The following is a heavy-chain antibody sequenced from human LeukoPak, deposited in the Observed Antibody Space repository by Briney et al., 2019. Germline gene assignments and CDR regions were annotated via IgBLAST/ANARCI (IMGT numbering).Heavy chain of an antibody. CDR2: ISGSGGST. CDR3: AKERITIFGVTLQGVLDY. CDR1: GFTFSSYA. V-gene: IGHV3-23*01. J-gene: IGHJ4*01. D-gene: IGHD3-3*01. Sequence: GGSLRLSCAASGFTFSSYAMSWVRQAPGKGLEWVSAISGSGGSTYYADSVKGRFTISRDNSKNTLYLQMNSLRAEDTAVYYCAKERITIFGVTLQGVLDYWGQGTLVTVSS.